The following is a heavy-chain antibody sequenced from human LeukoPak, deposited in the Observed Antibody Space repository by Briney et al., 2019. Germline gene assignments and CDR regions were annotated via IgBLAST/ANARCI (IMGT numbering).Heavy chain of an antibody. CDR2: IYHSGST. CDR3: ARDRRDSGYDLGDFDY. V-gene: IGHV4-38-2*02. J-gene: IGHJ4*02. D-gene: IGHD5-12*01. Sequence: SETLSLTCTVSGYSISSGYYWGWIRQPPGKGLEWIGSIYHSGSTYYNPSLKSRVTISVDTSKNQFSLKLSSVTAADTAVYYCARDRRDSGYDLGDFDYWGQGTLVTVSS. CDR1: GYSISSGYY.